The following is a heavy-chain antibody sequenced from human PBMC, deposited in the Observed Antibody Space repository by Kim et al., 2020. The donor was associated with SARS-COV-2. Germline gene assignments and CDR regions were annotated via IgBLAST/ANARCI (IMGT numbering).Heavy chain of an antibody. CDR3: AKDQSGNYYYYSGMDV. Sequence: GGSLRLSCVASGFRFSSHDMTWVRQAPGKGLERVSIISGGGDTIYYADSVKGRFTVSSDNSKNTLYLQMNSLRVEDTALYFCAKDQSGNYYYYSGMDVWG. CDR2: ISGGGDTI. J-gene: IGHJ6*01. V-gene: IGHV3-23*01. D-gene: IGHD1-26*01. CDR1: GFRFSSHD.